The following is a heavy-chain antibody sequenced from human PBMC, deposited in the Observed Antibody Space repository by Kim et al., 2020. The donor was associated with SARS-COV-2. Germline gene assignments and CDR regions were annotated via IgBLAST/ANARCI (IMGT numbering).Heavy chain of an antibody. CDR1: GNTLTSYG. CDR2: ISTYNGKT. CDR3: AWIGYCSTIDCTVDAFDI. J-gene: IGHJ3*02. Sequence: ASVKVSCKASGNTLTSYGMSWVRQAPGQGLEWVGWISTYNGKTKYAQKVQGRITMTTDASTNTAYMELRSLRSDDTAVYYCAWIGYCSTIDCTVDAFDIWGQGTMVAVSS. V-gene: IGHV1-18*04. D-gene: IGHD2-2*01.